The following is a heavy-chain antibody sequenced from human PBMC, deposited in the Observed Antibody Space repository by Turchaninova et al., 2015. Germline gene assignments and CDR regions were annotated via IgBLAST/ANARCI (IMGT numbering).Heavy chain of an antibody. Sequence: QITLKESGPTLVKPTQPLTKTGTCAGFSLSTSGVGVGWIRQPPGKAREWLALIYWNDEKRYSPSLKSRLTITKDTSKNQVLLTMTNTDPVDTATYYCSHTGTLITVPVDYWGQGTLVTVSS. CDR3: SHTGTLITVPVDY. CDR1: GFSLSTSGVG. J-gene: IGHJ4*02. CDR2: IYWNDEK. D-gene: IGHD6-19*01. V-gene: IGHV2-5*01.